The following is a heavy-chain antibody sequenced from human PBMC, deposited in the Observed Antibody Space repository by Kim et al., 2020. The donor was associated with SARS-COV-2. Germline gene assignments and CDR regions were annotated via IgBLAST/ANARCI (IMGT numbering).Heavy chain of an antibody. V-gene: IGHV3-33*06. J-gene: IGHJ3*01. CDR2: IWFDAGNK. CDR1: GFTFSTYG. D-gene: IGHD2-15*01. Sequence: GGSLRLSCAASGFTFSTYGMHWVRQAPGKGLEWVAIIWFDAGNKYYADSVKGRFTISRDNSRNILYLEMNSLRAEDTAMYYCAKAGSRDPGADAFDVWGQGTMVTVSS. CDR3: AKAGSRDPGADAFDV.